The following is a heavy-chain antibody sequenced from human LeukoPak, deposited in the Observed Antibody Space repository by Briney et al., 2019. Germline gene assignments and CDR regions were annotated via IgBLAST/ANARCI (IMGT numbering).Heavy chain of an antibody. J-gene: IGHJ4*02. CDR1: SGSISSGGYY. Sequence: SETLSLTCTVSSGSISSGGYYWSWIRQHPGKGLEWIGYIYYSGSSYYNPSLKSRVTISVDTSKNQFSLKLSSVTAADTALYDCARVPDDSVRGWYLGWLEGDQGTLVTVSS. CDR2: IYYSGSS. V-gene: IGHV4-31*03. CDR3: ARVPDDSVRGWYLGWLE. D-gene: IGHD6-19*01.